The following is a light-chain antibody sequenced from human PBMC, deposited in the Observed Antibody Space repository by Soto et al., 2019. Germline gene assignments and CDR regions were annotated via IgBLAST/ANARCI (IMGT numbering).Light chain of an antibody. CDR2: DVS. J-gene: IGLJ1*01. V-gene: IGLV2-14*01. CDR3: SSFTSRHTYV. CDR1: SSDIGGYNY. Sequence: QSALTQPVSVSGSPGQSTTISCTGTSSDIGGYNYVSWYQQLPGEAPKLIIYDVSDRPSGVSTRFSGSKSGNTASLTISGLQAEDEGDYYCSSFTSRHTYVFGTGTKVTVL.